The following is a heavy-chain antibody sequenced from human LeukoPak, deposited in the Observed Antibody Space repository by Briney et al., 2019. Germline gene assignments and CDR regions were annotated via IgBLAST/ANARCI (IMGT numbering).Heavy chain of an antibody. CDR2: IYPGDSDT. V-gene: IGHV5-51*01. Sequence: GESLKISCKGSGYSFISFWIGWVRQMPGKGLEWMGIIYPGDSDTRYSPSFQGQVTISADKSISTAYLQWSSLKASDTAMYYCARSVSSSWYYFDYWGQGTLVTVSS. D-gene: IGHD6-13*01. CDR1: GYSFISFW. CDR3: ARSVSSSWYYFDY. J-gene: IGHJ4*02.